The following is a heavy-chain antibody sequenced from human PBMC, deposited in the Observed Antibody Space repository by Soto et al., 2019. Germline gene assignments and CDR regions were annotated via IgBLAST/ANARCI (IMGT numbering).Heavy chain of an antibody. J-gene: IGHJ6*02. Sequence: GASVKVTCKASGYTFTSYYMHWVRQAPGQGLEGMGIINPSGGSTSYAQKFQGRVTMTRDTSTSTVYMELSSLRSEDTAVYYCARDVFCSGGSCYSGVGFYYYGMDVWGQGTTVTVSS. CDR2: INPSGGST. CDR1: GYTFTSYY. V-gene: IGHV1-46*01. D-gene: IGHD2-15*01. CDR3: ARDVFCSGGSCYSGVGFYYYGMDV.